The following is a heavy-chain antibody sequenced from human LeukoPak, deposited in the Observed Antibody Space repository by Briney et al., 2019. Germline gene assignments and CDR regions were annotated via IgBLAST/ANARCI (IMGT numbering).Heavy chain of an antibody. CDR1: GFTFSSYW. J-gene: IGHJ5*02. D-gene: IGHD6-19*01. V-gene: IGHV3-7*01. CDR3: ARDGEYSSGWLNWLDP. Sequence: PGGSLRLSCAASGFTFSSYWMSWVRQAPGKGLEWVANIKQDGSEKYYVDSVKGRFTISRDNAKNSLYLQMNSLRAKDTAVYSCARDGEYSSGWLNWLDPWGQGTLVTVSS. CDR2: IKQDGSEK.